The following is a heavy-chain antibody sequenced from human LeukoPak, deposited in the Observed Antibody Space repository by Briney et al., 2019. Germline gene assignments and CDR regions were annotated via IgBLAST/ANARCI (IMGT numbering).Heavy chain of an antibody. CDR3: AKGPHATVVAPGRGFDY. D-gene: IGHD4-23*01. CDR2: IYTNGNS. V-gene: IGHV4-61*02. CDR1: GGSINSGVYY. Sequence: PSETLSLTCTVSGGSINSGVYYWSWIRQPAGKGLEWIGRIYTNGNSDYDPSLESRVTISLDTSKNQFSLRLNSVTAADTAAYYCAKGPHATVVAPGRGFDYWGQGTLVTVSS. J-gene: IGHJ4*02.